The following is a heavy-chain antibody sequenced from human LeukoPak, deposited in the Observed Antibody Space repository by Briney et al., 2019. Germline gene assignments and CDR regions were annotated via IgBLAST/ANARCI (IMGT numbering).Heavy chain of an antibody. CDR1: GYTFTSYY. CDR2: INPSGGST. Sequence: ASVKVSCKASGYTFTSYYMHWVRQAPGQGLEWMGVINPSGGSTSYAQKFQGRVTMTRDTSTSTVYMELSSLRSEDTAVYYCARDHYYYGSGSYYNPLGYWGQGTLVTVSS. J-gene: IGHJ4*02. D-gene: IGHD3-10*01. CDR3: ARDHYYYGSGSYYNPLGY. V-gene: IGHV1-46*01.